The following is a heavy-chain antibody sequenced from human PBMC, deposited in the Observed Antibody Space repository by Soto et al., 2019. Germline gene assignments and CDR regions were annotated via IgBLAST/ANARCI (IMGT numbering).Heavy chain of an antibody. CDR1: GYRFSSYG. J-gene: IGHJ6*02. V-gene: IGHV1-18*01. Sequence: QAQLVQSGAEVKKPGASVKVSCKASGYRFSSYGISWVRQAPGQGLEWLGWISPYNDDTKYAQKLQGRVTMTTDTSTRPAYMDLRSLSSDDTAVYYCARGGYYDSSGSRNYHYYGMNVWGQGTTITVSS. CDR2: ISPYNDDT. CDR3: ARGGYYDSSGSRNYHYYGMNV. D-gene: IGHD3-22*01.